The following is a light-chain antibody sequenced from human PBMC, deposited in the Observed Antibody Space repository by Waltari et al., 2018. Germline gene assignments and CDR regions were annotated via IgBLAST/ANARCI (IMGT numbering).Light chain of an antibody. V-gene: IGKV1-13*02. CDR2: DAS. CDR3: QQFNSYPHEVT. Sequence: AIQLTQSPSSLSASVGDRVTITCRASQGISSALAWDQQKPGKAPKLLIYDASSLESGVPSRFSGSGSGTDFTLTISSLQPEDFATYYCQQFNSYPHEVTFGPGTKVDIK. CDR1: QGISSA. J-gene: IGKJ3*01.